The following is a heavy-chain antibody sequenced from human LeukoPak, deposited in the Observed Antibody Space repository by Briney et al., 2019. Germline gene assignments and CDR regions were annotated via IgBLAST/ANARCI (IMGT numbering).Heavy chain of an antibody. D-gene: IGHD6-19*01. Sequence: PGGSLRLSCAASGFTFGAYAMHWVRQSPGKGLEWVALISYDGNNEWYADSVKGRFTVSRDNSKNTLYLQMNSLRAEDTAVYYCAKGSSGWGIAVAEFDYWGQGTLVTVSS. J-gene: IGHJ4*02. V-gene: IGHV3-30*04. CDR3: AKGSSGWGIAVAEFDY. CDR1: GFTFGAYA. CDR2: ISYDGNNE.